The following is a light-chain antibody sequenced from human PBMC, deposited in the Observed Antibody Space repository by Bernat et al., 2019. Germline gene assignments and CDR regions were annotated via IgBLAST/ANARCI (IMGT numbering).Light chain of an antibody. CDR1: SNNVGNQG. CDR2: RDN. Sequence: QAGLTQPPSVSKDLRQTATLTCTGNSNNVGNQGAAWLQQHQGHPPKLLSYRDNNRPSGISERLSASRSGNTASLTITGLQPDDEADYYCSAWDSSLSAWVFGGGTKRTVL. CDR3: SAWDSSLSAWV. V-gene: IGLV10-54*01. J-gene: IGLJ3*02.